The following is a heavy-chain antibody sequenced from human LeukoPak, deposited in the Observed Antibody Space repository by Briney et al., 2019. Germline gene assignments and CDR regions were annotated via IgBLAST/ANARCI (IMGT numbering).Heavy chain of an antibody. V-gene: IGHV4-31*03. D-gene: IGHD4-11*01. CDR3: ARERGNYLPPSGFDP. Sequence: SQTLSLTCTVSGGSISSGGYYWSWIRQHPGKGLEWIGYIYYSGSTYYNPSLKSRVTISVDTSKNQFSLKPSSVTAADTAVYYCARERGNYLPPSGFDPWGQGTLVTVSS. CDR2: IYYSGST. CDR1: GGSISSGGYY. J-gene: IGHJ5*02.